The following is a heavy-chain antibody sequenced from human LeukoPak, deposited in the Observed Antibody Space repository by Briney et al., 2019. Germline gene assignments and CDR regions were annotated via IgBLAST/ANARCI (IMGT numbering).Heavy chain of an antibody. D-gene: IGHD3-22*01. Sequence: ASVKVSCKASGYTFTGYYMHWVRQAPGQGLEWMGRINPNSGGTNYAQKFQGRVTMTRDTSINTAYMELSRLRSDDTAVYYCARVKTIYDSSGYYPTWGQGTLVTVSS. V-gene: IGHV1-2*06. CDR3: ARVKTIYDSSGYYPT. J-gene: IGHJ5*02. CDR1: GYTFTGYY. CDR2: INPNSGGT.